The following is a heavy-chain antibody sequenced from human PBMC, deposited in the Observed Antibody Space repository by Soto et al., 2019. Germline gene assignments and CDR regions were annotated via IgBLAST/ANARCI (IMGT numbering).Heavy chain of an antibody. CDR1: GGSITYYY. CDR2: IYYSGST. J-gene: IGHJ4*02. Sequence: SETLSLTCSVSGGSITYYYWNWIRQAPGKGLEWIGYIYYSGSTNYNPSLRSRLSLSIDRTRNQFFLSLSSMTAADKAVYYCVRGGGYDSFDFWGQGIQATVSS. CDR3: VRGGGYDSFDF. V-gene: IGHV4-59*12. D-gene: IGHD2-15*01.